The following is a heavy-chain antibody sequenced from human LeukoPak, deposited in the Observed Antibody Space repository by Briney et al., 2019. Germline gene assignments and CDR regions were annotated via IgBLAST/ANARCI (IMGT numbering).Heavy chain of an antibody. V-gene: IGHV3-33*01. CDR1: GFTFRSHG. CDR2: IWYDGSNK. CDR3: AGDRATSYFDC. Sequence: TGGSLRLSCAASGFTFRSHGMHWVRQAPGKGLEWVAFIWYDGSNKYYTDSVKGRFTISRDNSKNTLYLQMNSLRAEDTAVYYCAGDRATSYFDCWGQGALVTISS. J-gene: IGHJ4*02. D-gene: IGHD1-26*01.